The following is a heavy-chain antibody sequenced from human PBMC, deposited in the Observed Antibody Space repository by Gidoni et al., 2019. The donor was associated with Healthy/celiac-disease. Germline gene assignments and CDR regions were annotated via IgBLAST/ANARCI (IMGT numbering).Heavy chain of an antibody. Sequence: DVQLVESGGCLVQPGRSLILSCPASGFPFSSDAMSWVRQAPGKGLGWVSAISGSGGSTYYADSVKGRFTISRDNSKNTLYLQMNSVRAEDTAGYYCAKDHVPGYRSGEGYLQHWGQGTLVTVSS. CDR2: ISGSGGST. CDR3: AKDHVPGYRSGEGYLQH. CDR1: GFPFSSDA. V-gene: IGHV3-23*04. D-gene: IGHD6-19*01. J-gene: IGHJ1*01.